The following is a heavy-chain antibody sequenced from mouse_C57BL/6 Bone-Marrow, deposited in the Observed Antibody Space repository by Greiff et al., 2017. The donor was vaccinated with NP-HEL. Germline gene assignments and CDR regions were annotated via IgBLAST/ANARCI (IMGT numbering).Heavy chain of an antibody. Sequence: QVQLKQPGAELVKPGASVKLSCKASGYTFTSYWMHWVKQRPGQGLEWIGMIHPNSGSTNYNAKFKSKATLTVDKSSSTAYMQLSSLTSEDSAVYYCARGRLTTVVPRRPDWYFDVWGTGTTVTVSS. V-gene: IGHV1-64*01. CDR1: GYTFTSYW. D-gene: IGHD1-1*01. J-gene: IGHJ1*03. CDR2: IHPNSGST. CDR3: ARGRLTTVVPRRPDWYFDV.